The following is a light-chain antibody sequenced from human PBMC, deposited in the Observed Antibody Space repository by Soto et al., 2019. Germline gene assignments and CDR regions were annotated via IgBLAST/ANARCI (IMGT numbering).Light chain of an antibody. Sequence: DIVMTQSPDSLPVSLGERATINCKSSQSVLHTSNNKNYLAWFQQKPGQPPRLLIYWASTRGSGVPDRFSGSGSGSDFTLTISSLQAEDVAVYSCQQYYSAPWTVGQGTRVEIK. CDR1: QSVLHTSNNKNY. CDR2: WAS. V-gene: IGKV4-1*01. CDR3: QQYYSAPWT. J-gene: IGKJ1*01.